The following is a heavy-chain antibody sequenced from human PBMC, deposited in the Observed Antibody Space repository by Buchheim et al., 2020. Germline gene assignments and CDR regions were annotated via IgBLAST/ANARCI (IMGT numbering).Heavy chain of an antibody. CDR3: AKDGGYCSGGSCYSFDY. J-gene: IGHJ4*02. CDR2: ISYDGSNK. Sequence: QVQLVESGGGVVQPGRSLRLSCAASGFTFRSYGMHWVRQAPGKGLEWVAVISYDGSNKYYADSVKGRFTIPSDNSKNTLYLQMNSLRAEDTAVYYCAKDGGYCSGGSCYSFDYWGQGTL. D-gene: IGHD2-15*01. V-gene: IGHV3-30*18. CDR1: GFTFRSYG.